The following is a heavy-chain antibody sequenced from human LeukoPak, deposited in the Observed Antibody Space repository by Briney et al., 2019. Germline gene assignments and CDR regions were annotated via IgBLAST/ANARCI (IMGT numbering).Heavy chain of an antibody. CDR2: ISSSSGYI. Sequence: NTGGSLRLSCAASGFTFGTYSMNWVRQAPGKGLEWVSSISSSSGYIYYADSVKGRFTISRDNAKNSLYLQMNSLRAEDTAVYYCALEGGTGTRNYWGQGTLVTVSS. CDR3: ALEGGTGTRNY. D-gene: IGHD1-7*01. V-gene: IGHV3-21*01. CDR1: GFTFGTYS. J-gene: IGHJ4*02.